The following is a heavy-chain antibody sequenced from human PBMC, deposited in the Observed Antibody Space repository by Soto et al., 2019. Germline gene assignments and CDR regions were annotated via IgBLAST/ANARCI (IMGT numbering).Heavy chain of an antibody. D-gene: IGHD3-22*01. J-gene: IGHJ5*02. Sequence: SETLSLTCSVSGDSVSDYSYNWIRQPPGKGLEWIGSIYYSGSTNYNPSLKSRLTISVDTSKNQISLNVKSVTAADTAVYYCVRSDFDSSGYYSDWFDPWGPGTLVTVS. CDR2: IYYSGST. V-gene: IGHV4-59*02. CDR3: VRSDFDSSGYYSDWFDP. CDR1: GDSVSDYS.